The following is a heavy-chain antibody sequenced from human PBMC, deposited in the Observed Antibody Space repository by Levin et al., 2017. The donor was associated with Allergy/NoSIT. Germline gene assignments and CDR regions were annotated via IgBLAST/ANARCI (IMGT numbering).Heavy chain of an antibody. J-gene: IGHJ4*02. V-gene: IGHV3-48*03. Sequence: SCAASGFTFSSYEMNWVRQAPGKGLEWVSYISSSGSTIYYADSVMGRFTISRDNAKNSLYLQMNSLRAEDTAVYYCARQLGNFWSGYNYFDYWGQGTLVTVSS. CDR3: ARQLGNFWSGYNYFDY. CDR2: ISSSGSTI. D-gene: IGHD3-3*01. CDR1: GFTFSSYE.